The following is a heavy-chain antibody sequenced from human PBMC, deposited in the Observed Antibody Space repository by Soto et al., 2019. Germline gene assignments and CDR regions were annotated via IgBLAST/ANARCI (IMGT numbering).Heavy chain of an antibody. CDR2: MYHSGST. CDR3: ARAHCSGGSCYSVQHWFDP. Sequence: SETLSLTNAVSGGYIRSSNWWSWVRQPPGKGLEWIGEMYHSGSTNHNPSLKSRVTISVDKSKNQFSLKLSSVTAADTAVYYCARAHCSGGSCYSVQHWFDPWGQGTLVTVSS. D-gene: IGHD2-15*01. CDR1: GGYIRSSNW. V-gene: IGHV4-4*02. J-gene: IGHJ5*02.